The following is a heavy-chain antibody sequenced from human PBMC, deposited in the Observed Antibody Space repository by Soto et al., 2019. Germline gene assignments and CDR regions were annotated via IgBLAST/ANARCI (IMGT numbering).Heavy chain of an antibody. Sequence: SETLSLSYTVSEDSITSNSYFWAWIRQPPGKGLEWIGSIYYSGTTYYNPSLKSRVTISVDRSKNQFSLKLSSVTAADTAVYYCARGAAMIGGAFDIWGQGTMVTVSS. CDR1: EDSITSNSYF. D-gene: IGHD3-22*01. CDR2: IYYSGTT. V-gene: IGHV4-39*01. CDR3: ARGAAMIGGAFDI. J-gene: IGHJ3*02.